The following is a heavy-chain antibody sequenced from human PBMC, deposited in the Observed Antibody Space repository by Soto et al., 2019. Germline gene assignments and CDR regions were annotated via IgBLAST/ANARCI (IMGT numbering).Heavy chain of an antibody. V-gene: IGHV4-31*03. CDR1: GGSISSGGYY. D-gene: IGHD3-16*01. Sequence: SETLSLTCTVSGGSISSGGYYWSWIRQHPGKGLEWIGYIYYSGSPYYNPSLKSRVTISVDTSKNQFSLKLSSVTAADTAVYYCAREKGDYVSFDYWGQGTLVTVSS. J-gene: IGHJ4*02. CDR3: AREKGDYVSFDY. CDR2: IYYSGSP.